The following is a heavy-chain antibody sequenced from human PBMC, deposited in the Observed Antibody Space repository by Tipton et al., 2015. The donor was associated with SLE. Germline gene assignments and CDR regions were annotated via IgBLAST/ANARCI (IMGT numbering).Heavy chain of an antibody. J-gene: IGHJ4*02. D-gene: IGHD6-19*01. CDR2: TYYRSKWYN. CDR1: GDSVSSNSAA. V-gene: IGHV6-1*01. Sequence: LRLSCAISGDSVSSNSAAWNWIRQSPSRGLEWLGRTYYRSKWYNDYAVSVKSRITINPDTSKNQFSLQLNSVTPEDTAVYYCARAGNSGYSSGWYDYWGQGTLVTVSS. CDR3: ARAGNSGYSSGWYDY.